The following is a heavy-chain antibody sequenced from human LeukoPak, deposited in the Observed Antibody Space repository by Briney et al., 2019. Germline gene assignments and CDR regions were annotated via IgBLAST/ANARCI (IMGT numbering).Heavy chain of an antibody. CDR1: GYTFTSYA. J-gene: IGHJ4*02. CDR2: INAGNGNT. Sequence: ASVKVSGKASGYTFTSYAMHWVRQAPGQRLEWMGWINAGNGNTKYSQKFQGRVTITRDTSASTAYMELSSLRSEDTAVYYCARGPGGRYFDWLSTPPHYFDYWGQGTLVTVSS. D-gene: IGHD3-9*01. V-gene: IGHV1-3*01. CDR3: ARGPGGRYFDWLSTPPHYFDY.